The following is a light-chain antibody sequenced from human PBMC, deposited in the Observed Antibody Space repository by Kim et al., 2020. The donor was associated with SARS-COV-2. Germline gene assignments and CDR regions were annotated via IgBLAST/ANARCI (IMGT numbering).Light chain of an antibody. CDR3: QSYDSSNYV. Sequence: GKTVTISCPRSSGSIASNYVQWYQQRPGSAPTTVIYEDNQRPSGVPDRFSGSIDSSSNSASLTISGLKTEDEADYYCQSYDSSNYVFGTGTQLTVL. V-gene: IGLV6-57*03. CDR2: EDN. CDR1: SGSIASNY. J-gene: IGLJ1*01.